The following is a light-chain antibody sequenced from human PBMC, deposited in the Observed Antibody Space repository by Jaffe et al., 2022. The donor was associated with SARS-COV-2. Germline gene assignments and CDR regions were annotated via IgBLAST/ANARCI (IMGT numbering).Light chain of an antibody. CDR2: GAS. CDR1: QSVSSY. CDR3: QQRSNWLWT. J-gene: IGKJ1*01. V-gene: IGKV3-11*01. Sequence: EIVLTQSPATLSLSPGERATLSCRASQSVSSYLVWYQQKPGQAPRLLIYGASNRATGIPARFSGSGSGTDFTLTISSLEPEDFAVYYCQQRSNWLWTFGQGTKVEIK.